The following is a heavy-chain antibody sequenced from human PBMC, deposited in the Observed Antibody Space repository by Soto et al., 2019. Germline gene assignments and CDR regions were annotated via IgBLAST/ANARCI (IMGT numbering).Heavy chain of an antibody. CDR3: ASQSSEWLLFAS. D-gene: IGHD5-12*01. Sequence: PGGSLRLSCAASGFTFSSYSMNWVRQAQGKGLEWVSYISSSSSTIYYADSVKGRFTISRDNAKNSLYLQMNSLRAEDTAVYYCASQSSEWLLFASWGQGTLVTVSS. CDR1: GFTFSSYS. CDR2: ISSSSSTI. V-gene: IGHV3-48*01. J-gene: IGHJ4*02.